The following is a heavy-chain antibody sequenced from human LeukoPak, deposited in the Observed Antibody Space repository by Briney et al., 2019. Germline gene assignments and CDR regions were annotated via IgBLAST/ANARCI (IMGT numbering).Heavy chain of an antibody. CDR2: IYHSGST. CDR1: GYSVSSGYY. V-gene: IGHV4-38-2*02. J-gene: IGHJ5*02. CDR3: AREPQWLDDFDP. D-gene: IGHD6-19*01. Sequence: SETLSLTCAVSGYSVSSGYYWGWIRQPPGKGLEWIGSIYHSGSTYYNPSLKSRVTISVDTSKNQFSLKLSSVTAADTAVYYCAREPQWLDDFDPWGQGTLVTVSS.